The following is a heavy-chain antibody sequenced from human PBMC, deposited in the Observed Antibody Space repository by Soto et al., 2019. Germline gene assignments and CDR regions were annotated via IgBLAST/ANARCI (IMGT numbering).Heavy chain of an antibody. CDR1: GGSISSGNNY. J-gene: IGHJ5*02. D-gene: IGHD3-22*01. Sequence: SETLSLTCTVSGGSISSGNNYWSWIRQHPGKGLEWIGYIYYSGSTYYNPSLKSRVTISVDTSKNQFSLKLSSVTAADTAVYYCARTSYDSSGTAADPWGQGALVTVSS. V-gene: IGHV4-31*03. CDR3: ARTSYDSSGTAADP. CDR2: IYYSGST.